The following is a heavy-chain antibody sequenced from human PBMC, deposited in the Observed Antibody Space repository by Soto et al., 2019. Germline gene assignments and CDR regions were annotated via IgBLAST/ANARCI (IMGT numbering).Heavy chain of an antibody. J-gene: IGHJ6*02. Sequence: QLQLQESGSGLVKPSQTLSLTCAVSGGSISSGGYSWSWIRQPPGKGLEWIGYIYHSGSTYYNPSXXGRVTISVDRXXNXCXXKLSSVTAADTAVYYCARDAYSSSSGVGYYYGMDVWGQGTTVTVSS. CDR1: GGSISSGGYS. V-gene: IGHV4-30-2*01. CDR3: ARDAYSSSSGVGYYYGMDV. D-gene: IGHD6-6*01. CDR2: IYHSGST.